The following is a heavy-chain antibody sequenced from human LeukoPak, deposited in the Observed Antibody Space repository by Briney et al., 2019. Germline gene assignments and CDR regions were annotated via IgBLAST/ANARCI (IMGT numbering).Heavy chain of an antibody. V-gene: IGHV3-30*04. CDR2: ISYDGSNK. D-gene: IGHD6-19*01. CDR1: GFTFSSYA. J-gene: IGHJ5*02. CDR3: ARELMGSGWYNWFDP. Sequence: PGGSLKLSCAASGFTFSSYAMHWVRQAPGKGLEWVAVISYDGSNKYYADSVKGRFTISRDNSKNTLYLQMNSLRAEDTAVYYCARELMGSGWYNWFDPWGQGTLVTVSS.